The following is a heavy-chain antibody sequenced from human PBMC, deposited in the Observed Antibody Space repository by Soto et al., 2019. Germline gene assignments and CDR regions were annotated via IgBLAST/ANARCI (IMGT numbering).Heavy chain of an antibody. CDR3: ARDSVRFLEHFSKDYFDY. V-gene: IGHV3-33*08. CDR2: LWYDGSGE. D-gene: IGHD3-3*01. CDR1: GFTFSDYG. Sequence: QVHLVESGGGVVQPGGSLRLSCAGSGFTFSDYGMHWVRQAPGKGLEWVAVLWYDGSGEYYTDSVRGRFTISRVNSKNSLYLQMNHLRDEDTGVYYCARDSVRFLEHFSKDYFDYWGQGTRVTVSS. J-gene: IGHJ4*02.